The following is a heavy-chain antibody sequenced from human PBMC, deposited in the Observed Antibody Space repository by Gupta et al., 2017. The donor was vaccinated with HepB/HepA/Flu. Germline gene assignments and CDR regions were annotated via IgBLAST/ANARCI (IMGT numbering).Heavy chain of an antibody. CDR1: GGTFSSYA. V-gene: IGHV1-69*01. CDR2: IIPIFGTA. Sequence: QVQLVQSGAEVKKPGSSVKVSCKASGGTFSSYAISWVRQAPGQGLEWMGGIIPIFGTANYAQKFQGRVTITADESTSTAYMELSSLRSEDTAVYYCARYEGAYYDFWSGPRMDVWGKGTTVTVSS. CDR3: ARYEGAYYDFWSGPRMDV. J-gene: IGHJ6*04. D-gene: IGHD3-3*01.